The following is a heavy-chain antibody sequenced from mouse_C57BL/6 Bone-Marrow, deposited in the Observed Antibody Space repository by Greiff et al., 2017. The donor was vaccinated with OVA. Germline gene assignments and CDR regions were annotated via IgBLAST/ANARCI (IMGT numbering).Heavy chain of an antibody. CDR2: INPYNGGT. J-gene: IGHJ2*01. CDR3: SRGRYY. CDR1: GYTFTDYY. V-gene: IGHV1-19*01. Sequence: VQLQQSGPVLVKPGASVKLSCTASGYTFTDYYMNWVQQSHGKSLEWIGVINPYNGGTSSNQKFKGKDTLTVYKSSSTAYMELNRLTSEDSAVYYGSRGRYYWGQGTTLTVSS.